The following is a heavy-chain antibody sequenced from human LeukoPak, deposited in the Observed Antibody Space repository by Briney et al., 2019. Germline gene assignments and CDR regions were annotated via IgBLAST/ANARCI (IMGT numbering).Heavy chain of an antibody. V-gene: IGHV3-48*01. CDR2: ISSGSSTI. Sequence: GGSLRLSCAASGFTFSSYSMNWVRQAPGKGLEWISYISSGSSTIYYADSVKGRFTISRDNAKNSLYLQMNSLRAEDTAVYYCARDYYDSSTYYADDFDYWGQGTLVTVSS. CDR1: GFTFSSYS. J-gene: IGHJ4*02. D-gene: IGHD3-22*01. CDR3: ARDYYDSSTYYADDFDY.